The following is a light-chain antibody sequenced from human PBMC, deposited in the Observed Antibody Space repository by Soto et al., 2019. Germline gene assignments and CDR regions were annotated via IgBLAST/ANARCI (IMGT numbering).Light chain of an antibody. Sequence: QSALTQPPSASGSPRQSVTISCTGTSSDVGGYNYVSWYQQHPGKAPKLIIYEVNKRPSGVPARFSGSKSGNTASLTVSGLQAEDEADYYCSSYAGSNRVVFGGGTKLTVL. CDR2: EVN. CDR1: SSDVGGYNY. J-gene: IGLJ2*01. V-gene: IGLV2-8*01. CDR3: SSYAGSNRVV.